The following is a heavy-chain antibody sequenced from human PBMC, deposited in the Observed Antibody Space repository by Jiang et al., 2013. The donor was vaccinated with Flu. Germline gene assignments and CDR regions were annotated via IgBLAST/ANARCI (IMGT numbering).Heavy chain of an antibody. D-gene: IGHD3-9*01. CDR2: INTNTGNP. V-gene: IGHV7-4-1*02. Sequence: TFTSYAMNWVRQAPGQGLEWMGWINTNTGNPTYAQGFTGRFVFSLDTSVSTAYLQISSLKAEDTAVYYCARGDIRYFDWPSSGPSDYWGQGTLVTVSS. CDR1: TFTSYA. CDR3: ARGDIRYFDWPSSGPSDY. J-gene: IGHJ4*02.